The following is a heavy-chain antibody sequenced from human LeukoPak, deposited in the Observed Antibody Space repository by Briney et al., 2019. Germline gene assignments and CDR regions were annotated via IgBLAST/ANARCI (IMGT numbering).Heavy chain of an antibody. CDR3: ARGMGATTQSLFDQ. Sequence: GGSLRLSCAASGFTFSSYDMHWVRQATGKGLEWVSGIGTAGDTYYPGSVKGRFTISRENAKNSPYLQMNSLRAGDTAVYYCARGMGATTQSLFDQWGQGTLVTVSS. J-gene: IGHJ4*02. D-gene: IGHD1-26*01. CDR1: GFTFSSYD. V-gene: IGHV3-13*04. CDR2: IGTAGDT.